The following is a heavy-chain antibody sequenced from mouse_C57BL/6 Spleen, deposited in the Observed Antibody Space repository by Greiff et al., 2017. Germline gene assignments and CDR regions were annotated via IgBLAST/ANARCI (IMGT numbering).Heavy chain of an antibody. V-gene: IGHV1-39*01. CDR1: GYSFTDYN. J-gene: IGHJ2*01. CDR2: INPNYGTT. D-gene: IGHD2-4*01. CDR3: AREDDYDGLYYFDY. Sequence: EVQLQQSGPELVKPGASVKISCKASGYSFTDYNMNWVKQSNGKSLEWIGVINPNYGTTSYNQKFKGKATLTVGQSSSTAYMQLNSLTSEDSAVYYCAREDDYDGLYYFDYWGQGTTLTVSS.